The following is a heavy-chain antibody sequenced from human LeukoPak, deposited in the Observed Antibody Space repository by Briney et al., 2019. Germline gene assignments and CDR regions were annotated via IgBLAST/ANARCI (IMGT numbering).Heavy chain of an antibody. CDR1: GFIIYDNA. V-gene: IGHV3-20*04. J-gene: IGHJ6*03. CDR2: INWNRGSG. CDR3: ASGPPSSSRYYYYYYMDV. D-gene: IGHD6-6*01. Sequence: RPAGSLTLNCAASGFIIYDNAMRWGRQAQGKGLEGVTSINWNRGSGAYADSVKGRFTIYRDNTKNSMYLQMKSLRAEDAAVFYCASGPPSSSRYYYYYYMDVCVKGTTVTVSS.